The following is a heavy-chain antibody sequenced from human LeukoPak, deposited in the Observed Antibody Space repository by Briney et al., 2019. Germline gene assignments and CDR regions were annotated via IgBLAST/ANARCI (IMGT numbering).Heavy chain of an antibody. D-gene: IGHD2/OR15-2a*01. J-gene: IGHJ4*02. Sequence: GGSLRLSCAASGFTFDDYGMSWVRQAPGKGLEWVANIKQDGSAKNYVDSVKGRFTISRDNAKNLLYLQMNSLRAEDTAVYYCVGCAGNSCYFDYWGQGTLVIVSS. V-gene: IGHV3-7*01. CDR1: GFTFDDYG. CDR3: VGCAGNSCYFDY. CDR2: IKQDGSAK.